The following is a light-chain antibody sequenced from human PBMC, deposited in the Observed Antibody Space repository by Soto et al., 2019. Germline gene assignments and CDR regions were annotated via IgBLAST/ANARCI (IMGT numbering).Light chain of an antibody. CDR2: DTS. J-gene: IGKJ4*01. V-gene: IGKV1-33*01. CDR1: QDITNS. Sequence: DIQMPQSPSSLSASVGDRVTITCQASQDITNSLNWYQQKPGKAPKLLIFDTSKLETGVPSRYRGSGSGTDCPVTMSRLPPEDIATYYCQQYEKRPLTVGGGTKVEI. CDR3: QQYEKRPLT.